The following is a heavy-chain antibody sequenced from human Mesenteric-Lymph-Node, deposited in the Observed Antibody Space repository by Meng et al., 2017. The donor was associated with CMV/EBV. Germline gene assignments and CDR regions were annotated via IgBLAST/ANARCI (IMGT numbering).Heavy chain of an antibody. CDR3: ARDFVGGRLLYYFDY. CDR2: ISGSGGST. J-gene: IGHJ4*02. Sequence: GGSLRLSCAASGFTFSSYAMSWVRQAPGKGLEWVSAISGSGGSTYYADSVKGRFTISRDNSKNSLYLQMNSLRAEDTAVYYCARDFVGGRLLYYFDYWGQGTLVTVSS. CDR1: GFTFSSYA. V-gene: IGHV3-23*01. D-gene: IGHD2-15*01.